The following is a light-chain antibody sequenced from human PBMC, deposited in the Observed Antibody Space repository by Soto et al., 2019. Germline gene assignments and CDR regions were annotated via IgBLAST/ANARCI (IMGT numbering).Light chain of an antibody. V-gene: IGKV1-27*01. CDR3: QKYDSAPET. Sequence: DIQITQSPSSLSASVGDRVTITCRASQGISNYLAWYQQKPGKVPKLLIYAASTLQSGVPFRFSGSGFGTEFTLTISSLQPEDVATYYCQKYDSAPETFGPGTKVDIK. J-gene: IGKJ3*01. CDR2: AAS. CDR1: QGISNY.